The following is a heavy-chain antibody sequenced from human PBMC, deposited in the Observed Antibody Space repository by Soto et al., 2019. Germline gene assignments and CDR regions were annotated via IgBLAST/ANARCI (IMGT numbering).Heavy chain of an antibody. D-gene: IGHD3-22*01. J-gene: IGHJ6*02. V-gene: IGHV1-69*13. Sequence: SVELCCKASGCAFSCYSLSWARQSTGQGLEWMGGIIPIFGTANYAQKFQGRVTITADESTSTAYMELSSLRSEDTAVYYCARVIKYYYDSSGYSSPTDYYGMDVWGQGTTVTVSS. CDR1: GCAFSCYS. CDR3: ARVIKYYYDSSGYSSPTDYYGMDV. CDR2: IIPIFGTA.